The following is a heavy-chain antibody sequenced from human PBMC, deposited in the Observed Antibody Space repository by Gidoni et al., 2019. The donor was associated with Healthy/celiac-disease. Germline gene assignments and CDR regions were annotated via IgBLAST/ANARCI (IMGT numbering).Heavy chain of an antibody. J-gene: IGHJ3*02. CDR1: GFTFSRYA. V-gene: IGHV3-23*01. CDR3: AKDLWAVAELDAFDI. CDR2: ISGSGGST. Sequence: EVQLLESGGGLVQPGGSLRLSCAASGFTFSRYAMSWVRQAPGKGLGWFSAISGSGGSTYYADSVKGRFTISRDNSKNTLYLQMNSLRAEDTAVYYCAKDLWAVAELDAFDIWGQGTMVTVSS. D-gene: IGHD6-19*01.